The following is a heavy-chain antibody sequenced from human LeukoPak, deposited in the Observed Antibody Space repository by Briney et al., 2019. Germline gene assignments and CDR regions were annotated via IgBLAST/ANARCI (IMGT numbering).Heavy chain of an antibody. CDR1: GFTFSSYS. V-gene: IGHV3-33*08. D-gene: IGHD1-26*01. J-gene: IGHJ4*02. Sequence: AGGSLRLSCAASGFTFSSYSMNWVRQAPGKGLEWVAVIWYDGSNKYYADSVKGRFTISRDNSKNTLYLQMNSLRAEDTAVYYCAREGGGYVFDYWGQGTLVTVSS. CDR3: AREGGGYVFDY. CDR2: IWYDGSNK.